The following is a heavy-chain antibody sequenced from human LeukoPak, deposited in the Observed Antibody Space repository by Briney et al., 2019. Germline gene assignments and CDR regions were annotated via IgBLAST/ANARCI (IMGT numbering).Heavy chain of an antibody. Sequence: PSETLSLTCAVYGGSFSGYYWSWIRQPPGKGLEWIGEINHSGSTNYNPSLKSRVTISVDTSKNQFSLKLSSVTAADTAVYYCARVSGWYREGFDYWGQGTLVTVSS. CDR2: INHSGST. V-gene: IGHV4-34*01. CDR3: ARVSGWYREGFDY. J-gene: IGHJ4*02. D-gene: IGHD6-19*01. CDR1: GGSFSGYY.